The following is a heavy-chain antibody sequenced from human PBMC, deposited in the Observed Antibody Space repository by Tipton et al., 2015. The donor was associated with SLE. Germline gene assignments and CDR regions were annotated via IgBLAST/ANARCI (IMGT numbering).Heavy chain of an antibody. CDR2: INWKGDST. CDR3: AKDKAGVGAFDI. Sequence: SLRLSCAASGFTFDDFGMSWVRQVPGKGLEWVSGINWKGDSTAYADSMRGRITISRDNAKNSLYLQMNSLRAEDTALYHCAKDKAGVGAFDIWGQGTMVTVSS. J-gene: IGHJ3*02. D-gene: IGHD6-19*01. CDR1: GFTFDDFG. V-gene: IGHV3-20*01.